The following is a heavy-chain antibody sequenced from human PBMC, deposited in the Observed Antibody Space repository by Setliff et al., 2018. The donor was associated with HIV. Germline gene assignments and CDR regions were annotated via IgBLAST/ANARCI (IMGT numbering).Heavy chain of an antibody. CDR3: ARAYYGYCSGGSCYSGPPDY. Sequence: PGGSLRLSCAASGFTFSSYGMHWVRQAPGKGLEWVAVIWYDGSNKYYADSVKGRFTISRDNSKNTLYLQMNSLRAEDTAVYYCARAYYGYCSGGSCYSGPPDYWGQGTLVTVSS. V-gene: IGHV3-33*01. CDR1: GFTFSSYG. J-gene: IGHJ4*02. D-gene: IGHD2-15*01. CDR2: IWYDGSNK.